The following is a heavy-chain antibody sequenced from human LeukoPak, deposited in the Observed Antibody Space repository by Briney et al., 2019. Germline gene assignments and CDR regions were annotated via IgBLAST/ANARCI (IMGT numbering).Heavy chain of an antibody. Sequence: VASVKVSCKASGYTFTSYGISWVRQAPGQGLEWMGWISAYNGNTNYAQKLQGRVTMTTDTSTSTAYMELRSLRSDDTAVYYCARGSGDYEGLYYLDYWGQGTLVTVSS. CDR1: GYTFTSYG. CDR3: ARGSGDYEGLYYLDY. V-gene: IGHV1-18*01. J-gene: IGHJ4*02. CDR2: ISAYNGNT. D-gene: IGHD4-17*01.